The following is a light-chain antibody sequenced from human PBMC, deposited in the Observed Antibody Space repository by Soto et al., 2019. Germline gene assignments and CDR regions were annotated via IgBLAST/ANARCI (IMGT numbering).Light chain of an antibody. J-gene: IGLJ2*01. CDR1: SSNIGAGYD. Sequence: QSVLKQQPSVSGAPGQRVTIYCTGSSSNIGAGYDVHWYQQLPGRAPKLLIYGNTNRPSGVPDRFSGSKSGTSASLAITGLQAEDEADYYCLSFDSSLSVVFGGGTKLTVL. V-gene: IGLV1-40*01. CDR3: LSFDSSLSVV. CDR2: GNT.